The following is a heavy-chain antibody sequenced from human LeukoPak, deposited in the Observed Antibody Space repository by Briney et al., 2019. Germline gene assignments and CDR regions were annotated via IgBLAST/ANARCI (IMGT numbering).Heavy chain of an antibody. CDR3: ARVPACCDTQTEPYDHYYYYGMDV. V-gene: IGHV4-39*01. Sequence: SETLSLTCTVSGGXISSSNYYWGWIRQPPGKGLEWIGTIYYSGSTYYNPSLESRVTISVDTSKNQFSLELSSVTAADTAVYYCARVPACCDTQTEPYDHYYYYGMDVWGQGTTVTVSS. CDR2: IYYSGST. D-gene: IGHD3-3*01. CDR1: GGXISSSNYY. J-gene: IGHJ6*02.